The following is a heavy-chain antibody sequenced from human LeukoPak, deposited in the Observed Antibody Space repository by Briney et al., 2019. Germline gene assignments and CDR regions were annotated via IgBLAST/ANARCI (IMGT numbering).Heavy chain of an antibody. V-gene: IGHV4-34*01. D-gene: IGHD7-27*01. CDR3: ARGRRRLGTLGAFDI. CDR1: GGSFSGYY. CDR2: INHSGST. J-gene: IGHJ3*02. Sequence: SETLSLTCAVYGGSFSGYYWSWIRQPPGEGLEWIGEINHSGSTNYNPSLKSRVTISVDTSKNQFSLKLSSVTAADTAVYYCARGRRRLGTLGAFDIWGQGTMVTVSS.